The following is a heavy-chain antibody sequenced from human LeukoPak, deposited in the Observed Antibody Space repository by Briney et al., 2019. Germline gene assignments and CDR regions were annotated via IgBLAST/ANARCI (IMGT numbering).Heavy chain of an antibody. V-gene: IGHV3-74*01. CDR3: AKFRGYSYGPIGY. CDR2: INSDGSST. J-gene: IGHJ4*02. D-gene: IGHD5-18*01. Sequence: AGGSLRLSCAASGFSFSNYWMHWVRQAPGKGLVWVSRINSDGSSTTYADSVKGRFTISRDNAKNTLYLQMNSLRAEDTAVYYCAKFRGYSYGPIGYWGQGTLVTVSS. CDR1: GFSFSNYW.